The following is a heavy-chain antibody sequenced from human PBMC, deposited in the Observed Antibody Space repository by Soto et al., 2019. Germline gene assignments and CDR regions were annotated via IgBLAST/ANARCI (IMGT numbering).Heavy chain of an antibody. CDR3: ARDQSKYYYYYYGMDV. CDR1: GGTFSSYA. CDR2: IIPIFGTA. J-gene: IGHJ6*02. V-gene: IGHV1-69*13. Sequence: GASVKVSCKASGGTFSSYAISWLRESPGQGLEWMGGIIPIFGTANYAQKFQGRVTITADESTSTAYMELSSLRSEDTAVYYCARDQSKYYYYYYGMDVWGQGTTVTVSS.